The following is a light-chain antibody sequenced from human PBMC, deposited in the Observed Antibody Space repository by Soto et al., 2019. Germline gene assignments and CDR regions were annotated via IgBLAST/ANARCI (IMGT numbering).Light chain of an antibody. CDR3: QQFYMGWT. V-gene: IGKV1-5*01. Sequence: DIQMTQSPSTLSASVGDTVTITCRASQSVRRALAWYHHQPGRAPKVLIYDVSTLETVVPSRFSGFGSGTEFTLAISMLQPDDFGTYYCQQFYMGWTFGPGTRVDLK. CDR2: DVS. CDR1: QSVRRA. J-gene: IGKJ1*01.